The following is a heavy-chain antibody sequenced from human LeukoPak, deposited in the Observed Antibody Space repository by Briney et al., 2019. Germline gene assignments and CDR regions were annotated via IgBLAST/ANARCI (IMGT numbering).Heavy chain of an antibody. V-gene: IGHV3-23*01. CDR2: ISGSGGST. J-gene: IGHJ3*02. CDR1: GFTFSSYA. D-gene: IGHD2-2*02. CDR3: AKDPGCSSTSCYKDGAFDI. Sequence: PGGSLRLSCAASGFTFSSYAMSWVRQAPGKGLEWVSAISGSGGSTYCADSVKGRFTISRDNSKNTLYLQMNSLRAEDTAVYYCAKDPGCSSTSCYKDGAFDIWGQGTMVTVSS.